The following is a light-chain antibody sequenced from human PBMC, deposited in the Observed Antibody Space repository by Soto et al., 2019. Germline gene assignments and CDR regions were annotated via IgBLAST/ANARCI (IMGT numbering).Light chain of an antibody. Sequence: DIKMTQSPSSLSASVGDRVTITCRASRTIAGYVNWYQQRPGEAPSLLIYAACSLHSGVPSRFRGSGSATDFTLTINSLHPEDFATFYCQQTYSTPGTFGQGTKVEIK. CDR1: RTIAGY. V-gene: IGKV1-39*01. CDR3: QQTYSTPGT. J-gene: IGKJ1*01. CDR2: AAC.